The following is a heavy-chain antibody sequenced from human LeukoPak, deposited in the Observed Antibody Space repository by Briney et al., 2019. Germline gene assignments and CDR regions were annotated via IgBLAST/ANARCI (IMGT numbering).Heavy chain of an antibody. CDR1: GDSDSSGGYY. CDR2: IYYSGST. Sequence: SETLSLTCTVSGDSDSSGGYYWSWIRQPPGKGLEWIGYIYYSGSTNYNPSLKSRVTISVDTSKNQFSLKLNSVTAADTAVYYCARARRDEYYFDYWGQGTLVTVSS. J-gene: IGHJ4*02. CDR3: ARARRDEYYFDY. D-gene: IGHD2-21*02. V-gene: IGHV4-61*08.